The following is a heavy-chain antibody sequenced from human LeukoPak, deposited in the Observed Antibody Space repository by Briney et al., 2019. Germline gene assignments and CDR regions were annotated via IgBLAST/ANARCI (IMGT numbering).Heavy chain of an antibody. V-gene: IGHV4-59*08. Sequence: SETLSLTCTVSGASISSYYWSWIRQPPGKGLEWIGYIYYSRSSNYNPSLKSRVTISVDTSKNQFSLKLSSVTAADTAVYYCARQAYHYDNSGAYWYFDLWGRGTLVTVSS. CDR2: IYYSRSS. CDR3: ARQAYHYDNSGAYWYFDL. J-gene: IGHJ2*01. D-gene: IGHD3-22*01. CDR1: GASISSYY.